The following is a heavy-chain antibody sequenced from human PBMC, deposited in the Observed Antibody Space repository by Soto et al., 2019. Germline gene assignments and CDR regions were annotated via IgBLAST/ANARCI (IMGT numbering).Heavy chain of an antibody. D-gene: IGHD3-10*01. CDR2: INHSGST. Sequence: SETLSLTCAVYGGSFSGYYWSWIRQPPGKGLEWIGEINHSGSTNYNPSLKSRVTISVDTSKNQFSLKLSSVTAADTAVYYASAIYGSGSYAYNWFDPWGQGTLVT. CDR3: SAIYGSGSYAYNWFDP. V-gene: IGHV4-34*01. J-gene: IGHJ5*02. CDR1: GGSFSGYY.